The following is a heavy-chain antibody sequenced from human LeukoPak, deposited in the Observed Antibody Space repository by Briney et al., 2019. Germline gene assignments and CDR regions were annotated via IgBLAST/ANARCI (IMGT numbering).Heavy chain of an antibody. CDR3: ARDLRDGGNLGFGY. V-gene: IGHV1-18*01. Sequence: VASVKVSCKASGYTFTSYGISWVRQAPGQGLEWMGWISAYNGNTNYAQKLQGRVTMTTDTSTSTAYMELRSLRFDDTAVYYCARDLRDGGNLGFGYWGQGTLVTVSS. CDR2: ISAYNGNT. D-gene: IGHD4-23*01. CDR1: GYTFTSYG. J-gene: IGHJ4*02.